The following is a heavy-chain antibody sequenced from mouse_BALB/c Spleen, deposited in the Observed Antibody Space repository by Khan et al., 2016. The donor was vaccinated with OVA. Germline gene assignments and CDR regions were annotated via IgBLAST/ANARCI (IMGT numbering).Heavy chain of an antibody. J-gene: IGHJ3*01. V-gene: IGHV1S135*01. CDR1: GYSFTDYN. CDR3: ARGDYDYDVGLPAY. Sequence: LQQSGPELVKPGASVKVSCKASGYSFTDYNMYWVKQSHGKSLEWIGYIDPYNDVTSYNQKFKGKATLTVDKSSSTAFMHLNSLTSEDSAVXYCARGDYDYDVGLPAYWGQGTLVTVSA. D-gene: IGHD2-4*01. CDR2: IDPYNDVT.